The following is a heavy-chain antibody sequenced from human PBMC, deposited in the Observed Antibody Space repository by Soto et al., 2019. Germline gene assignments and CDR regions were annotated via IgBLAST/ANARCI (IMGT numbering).Heavy chain of an antibody. CDR3: ASGGARRSGSYFGGY. CDR2: IIPIFGTA. V-gene: IGHV1-69*01. Sequence: QVQLVQSGAEVKKPGSSVKVSCKASGGTFSSYAISWVRQAPGHGLEWMGGIIPIFGTANYARKFQGRVTITADESTSTAYMAMSSLRAEDTAVYYGASGGARRSGSYFGGYWGQGTLVTVSS. D-gene: IGHD1-26*01. CDR1: GGTFSSYA. J-gene: IGHJ4*02.